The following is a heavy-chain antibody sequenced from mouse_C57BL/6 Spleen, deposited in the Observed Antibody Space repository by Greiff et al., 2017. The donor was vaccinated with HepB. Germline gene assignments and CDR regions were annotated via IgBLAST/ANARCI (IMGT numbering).Heavy chain of an antibody. CDR2: IDPSDSYT. D-gene: IGHD1-1*01. V-gene: IGHV1-69*01. CDR3: ARENYYGSRDYAMDY. Sequence: VKQRPGQGLEWIGEIDPSDSYTNYNQKFKGKSTLTVDKSSSTAYMQLSSLTSEDSAVYYCARENYYGSRDYAMDYWGQGTSVTVSS. J-gene: IGHJ4*01.